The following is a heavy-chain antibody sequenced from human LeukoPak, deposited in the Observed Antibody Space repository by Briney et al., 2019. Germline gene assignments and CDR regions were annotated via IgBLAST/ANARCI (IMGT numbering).Heavy chain of an antibody. J-gene: IGHJ6*03. CDR3: ASLPHYDFWSGHYYMDV. CDR2: IYYSGST. D-gene: IGHD3-3*01. V-gene: IGHV4-59*01. Sequence: SETLSLTCIVSGGSISSYYWSWIRQPPGKGLEWIGYIYYSGSTNYNPSLKSRVTISVDTSKNQFSLKLSSVTAADTAVYYCASLPHYDFWSGHYYMDVWGKGTTVTVSS. CDR1: GGSISSYY.